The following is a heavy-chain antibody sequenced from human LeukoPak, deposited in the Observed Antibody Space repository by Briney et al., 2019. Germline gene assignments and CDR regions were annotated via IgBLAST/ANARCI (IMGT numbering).Heavy chain of an antibody. V-gene: IGHV4-34*01. CDR3: ARSGLDDSSGYYQPEFDY. Sequence: PSETLSLTCAVYGGSFSGYYWSWIRQPPGKGLEWIGEINHSESTNYNPSLKSRVTISVDTSKNQFSLKLSSVTAADTAVYYCARSGLDDSSGYYQPEFDYWGQGTLVTVSS. CDR1: GGSFSGYY. D-gene: IGHD3-22*01. J-gene: IGHJ4*02. CDR2: INHSEST.